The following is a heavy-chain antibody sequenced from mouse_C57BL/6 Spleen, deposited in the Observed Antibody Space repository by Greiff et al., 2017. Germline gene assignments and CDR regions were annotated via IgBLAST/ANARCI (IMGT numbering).Heavy chain of an antibody. CDR3: ARTLYCDYSRFAY. CDR1: GFSLTSYG. D-gene: IGHD2-4*01. Sequence: QVQLQQSGPGLVQPSQSLSITCTVSGFSLTSYGVHWVRQSPGKGLEWLGVIWSGGSTDYNAAIISKLSISTANSKSQIFFKMNSMQAYDTAIYYCARTLYCDYSRFAYWGQGTLVTVSA. V-gene: IGHV2-2*01. J-gene: IGHJ3*01. CDR2: IWSGGST.